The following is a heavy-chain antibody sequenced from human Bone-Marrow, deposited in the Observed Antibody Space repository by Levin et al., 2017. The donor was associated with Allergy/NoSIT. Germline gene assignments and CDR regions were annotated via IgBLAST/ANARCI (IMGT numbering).Heavy chain of an antibody. CDR3: ARAIVLVPAASEGEAFDY. CDR1: GGSISSYY. Sequence: PSETLSLTCTVSGGSISSYYWSWIRQPPGKGLEWIGYIYYSGSTNYNPSLKSRVTISVDTSKNQFSLKLSSVTAADTAVYYCARAIVLVPAASEGEAFDYWGQGTLVTVSS. D-gene: IGHD2-2*01. V-gene: IGHV4-59*01. CDR2: IYYSGST. J-gene: IGHJ4*02.